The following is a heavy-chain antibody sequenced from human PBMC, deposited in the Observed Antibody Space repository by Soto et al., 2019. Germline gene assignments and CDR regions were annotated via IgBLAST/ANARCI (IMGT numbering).Heavy chain of an antibody. CDR1: GFTFRNYA. V-gene: IGHV3-23*01. J-gene: IGHJ3*02. CDR3: AKDRVTHNSVWDPFDI. D-gene: IGHD1-20*01. CDR2: IGSVGGDT. Sequence: PGGSLRLSCAASGFTFRNYAMSWVRQAPGKGLEWVSTIGSVGGDTYYADSVKGRFAISRDDSKNTLDLQMNSLRAEDTAVYYCAKDRVTHNSVWDPFDIWGQGTMVTVSS.